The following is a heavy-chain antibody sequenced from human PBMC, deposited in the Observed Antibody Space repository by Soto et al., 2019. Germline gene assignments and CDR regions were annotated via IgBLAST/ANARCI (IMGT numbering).Heavy chain of an antibody. CDR1: GYTFTSYD. V-gene: IGHV1-8*01. CDR2: MNPSTGNT. Sequence: QVPLVQSGAEVKKPGASVKVSCKASGYTFTSYDIIWVRQATGQGLGWMGWMNPSTGNTDSAEKFQGRLTMTRNTSISTVYMELSSLSFEDSAVYYCARGRIIVAGGFDPWGQGTLVTVSS. D-gene: IGHD6-19*01. J-gene: IGHJ5*02. CDR3: ARGRIIVAGGFDP.